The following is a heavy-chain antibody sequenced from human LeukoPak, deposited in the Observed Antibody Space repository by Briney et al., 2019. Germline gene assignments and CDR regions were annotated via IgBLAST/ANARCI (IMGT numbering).Heavy chain of an antibody. V-gene: IGHV1-2*02. CDR2: INPETGGT. D-gene: IGHD2-2*01. Sequence: ASVKVSCKTSGYTFTAYYIHWLRQAPGQGLEWMGWINPETGGTNYGHTFQGRVTMTRDTSISTAYMELSRLTSDDTTVYYCARGECTGTSCYFFDYWGQGTLVTVSS. CDR3: ARGECTGTSCYFFDY. J-gene: IGHJ4*02. CDR1: GYTFTAYY.